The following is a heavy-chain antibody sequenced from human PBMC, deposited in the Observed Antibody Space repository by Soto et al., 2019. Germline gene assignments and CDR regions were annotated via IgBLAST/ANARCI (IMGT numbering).Heavy chain of an antibody. V-gene: IGHV4-4*02. CDR2: AYHSGST. J-gene: IGHJ4*02. Sequence: SETLSLTCAVSGGFTSTNNWWSWVRQPPGKGLEWIGDAYHSGSTEYNPSLKSRVSISVDKSKNQISLKLTSATAADTAVYYCARSPPSSYYGGSGTFDYWGQGTLVTVPQ. CDR1: GGFTSTNNW. CDR3: ARSPPSSYYGGSGTFDY. D-gene: IGHD3-10*01.